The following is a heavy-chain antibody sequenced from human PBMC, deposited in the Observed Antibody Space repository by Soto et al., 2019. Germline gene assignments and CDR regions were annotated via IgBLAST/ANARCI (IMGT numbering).Heavy chain of an antibody. CDR1: GYTFPSYG. CDR2: ISAHNGNT. Sequence: QVHLVQSGAEVKKPGASVKVSCKASGYTFPSYGITWVQQPPGQGLEWMGWISAHNGNTDYAQKPQGRVIVTRDTSTSTAYMELRSLRSDDTAVYYCARGRYGDYWGQGALVTVSS. D-gene: IGHD1-1*01. J-gene: IGHJ4*02. CDR3: ARGRYGDY. V-gene: IGHV1-18*01.